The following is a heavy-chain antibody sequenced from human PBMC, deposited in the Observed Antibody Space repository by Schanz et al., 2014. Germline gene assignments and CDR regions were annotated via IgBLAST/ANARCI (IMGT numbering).Heavy chain of an antibody. CDR1: GGTFSSDT. Sequence: QVQLVQSGAEVKKPGSSVKVSCKASGGTFSSDTFSWVRQAPGQGLEWMGRIISILGIPNYAQKFQGRVTFTADKSTSTAYMELNSLTSEDTAVYYCARVSMEFERGKSYYDYMDVWGRGTTXTVSS. J-gene: IGHJ6*03. D-gene: IGHD3-10*01. CDR3: ARVSMEFERGKSYYDYMDV. V-gene: IGHV1-69*02. CDR2: IISILGIP.